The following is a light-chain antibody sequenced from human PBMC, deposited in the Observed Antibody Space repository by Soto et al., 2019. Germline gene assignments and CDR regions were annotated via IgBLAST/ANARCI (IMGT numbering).Light chain of an antibody. Sequence: NFMLTQPHSESESPGKTVTISCTRSSGSIASNYVQWYQQRPGSAPTTVIYEHNQRPSGVPDRFSGSIDSSSNSASLTISGLKTEDEADYYCQSYDSSNHWVFGGGTKLTVL. V-gene: IGLV6-57*03. CDR1: SGSIASNY. CDR2: EHN. J-gene: IGLJ3*02. CDR3: QSYDSSNHWV.